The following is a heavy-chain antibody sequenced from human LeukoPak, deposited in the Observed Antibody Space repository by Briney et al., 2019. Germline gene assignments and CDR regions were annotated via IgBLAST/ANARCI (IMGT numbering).Heavy chain of an antibody. CDR1: GDTFSSYA. D-gene: IGHD2-2*02. V-gene: IGHV1-69*05. CDR2: IVPIFGTA. J-gene: IGHJ4*02. Sequence: SVKVSCKASGDTFSSYAITWVRQAPGQGLEWMGGIVPIFGTADYAQKFQGRLTITTDESTSTAYMELSSLRSEDTAVYYCARDLELGHCGINTWYTSDYWGQGTLVTVSS. CDR3: ARDLELGHCGINTWYTSDY.